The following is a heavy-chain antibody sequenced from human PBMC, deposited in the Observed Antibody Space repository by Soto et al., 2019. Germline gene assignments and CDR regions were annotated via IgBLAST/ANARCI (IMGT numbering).Heavy chain of an antibody. CDR2: ISSSSSFI. J-gene: IGHJ4*02. CDR1: GFNFSDYS. V-gene: IGHV3-21*01. CDR3: AKDCGSGDGFDY. D-gene: IGHD3-10*01. Sequence: DVQLLESGGGLVKPGGSLRLSCETSGFNFSDYSMSWVRQAPGEGLEWVSFISSSSSFIYNAESVEGRFSVSRDNARNLMYLEMSSLRVEDTAIYYCAKDCGSGDGFDYCGQGTLVAVSS.